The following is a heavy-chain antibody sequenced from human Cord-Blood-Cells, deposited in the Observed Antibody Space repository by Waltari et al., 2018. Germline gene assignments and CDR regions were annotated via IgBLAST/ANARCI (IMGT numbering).Heavy chain of an antibody. J-gene: IGHJ5*02. V-gene: IGHV1-2*02. CDR1: GYTFTGYY. CDR2: INPNSGGT. D-gene: IGHD6-13*01. Sequence: QVQLVQSGAEVKKPGASVKVSCKASGYTFTGYYMHWVRQAPGQGLEWMGWINPNSGGTNYAQKFQGRVTMTRDTSISTAYMELSRLRSDDTAVYYCARGSSWWGPLRQENWFDPWGQGTLVTVSS. CDR3: ARGSSWWGPLRQENWFDP.